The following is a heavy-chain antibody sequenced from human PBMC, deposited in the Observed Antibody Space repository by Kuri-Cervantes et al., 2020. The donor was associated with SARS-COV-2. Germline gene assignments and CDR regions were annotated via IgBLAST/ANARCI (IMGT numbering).Heavy chain of an antibody. V-gene: IGHV4-34*01. Sequence: GSLRLSCAVYGGSFSGYYWSWIRQPPGKGLEWIGEINHSGSTNYNPSLKSRVTISVDTSKNQFSLKLSSVTAADTAVYYCARPRYGDYDGAFDIWGQGTMVTVSS. CDR1: GGSFSGYY. D-gene: IGHD4-17*01. CDR2: INHSGST. CDR3: ARPRYGDYDGAFDI. J-gene: IGHJ3*02.